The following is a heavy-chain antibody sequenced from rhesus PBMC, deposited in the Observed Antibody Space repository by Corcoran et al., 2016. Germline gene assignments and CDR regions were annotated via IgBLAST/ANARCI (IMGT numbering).Heavy chain of an antibody. CDR1: GGSIRSSNW. Sequence: QVQLPESGPGLVKPSETLSLTFAVSGGSIRSSNWWSWCRPPPGEGLEWIGLISGSSGSTYYNPSLKSRVTISTDTSKNQFSLKLSSVTAADTAVYYGARDGGDTVGTVNGYGLDSWGQGVVVTVSS. J-gene: IGHJ6*01. V-gene: IGHV4-65*01. CDR3: ARDGGDTVGTVNGYGLDS. D-gene: IGHD5-24*01. CDR2: ISGSSGST.